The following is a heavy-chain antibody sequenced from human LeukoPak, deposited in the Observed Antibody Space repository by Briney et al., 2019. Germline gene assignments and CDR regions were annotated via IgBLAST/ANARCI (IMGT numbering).Heavy chain of an antibody. CDR1: GGTFSSYA. Sequence: ASVEVSCKASGGTFSSYAISWVRQAPGQGLEWMGGIIPIFGTANYAQKFQGRVTITADESTSTAYMELSNLRSEDTAVYYCARWFQDCSSTSCYARSSPGWFDPWGQGTLVTVSS. D-gene: IGHD2-2*01. J-gene: IGHJ5*02. V-gene: IGHV1-69*13. CDR2: IIPIFGTA. CDR3: ARWFQDCSSTSCYARSSPGWFDP.